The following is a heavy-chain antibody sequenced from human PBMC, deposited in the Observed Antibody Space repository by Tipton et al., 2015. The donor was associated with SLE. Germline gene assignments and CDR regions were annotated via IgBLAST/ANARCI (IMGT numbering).Heavy chain of an antibody. Sequence: TLSLTCTVSGDSISNGNYYWGWIRQPPWKGLEWIGSIFYRGVTYYNPSLESRVTISVDTAKNQFSLKLSSVTAADTAIYYCARRVWDYGDSYYFDFWGQGTLVTVSS. J-gene: IGHJ4*02. D-gene: IGHD4-17*01. CDR2: IFYRGVT. CDR3: ARRVWDYGDSYYFDF. V-gene: IGHV4-39*07. CDR1: GDSISNGNYY.